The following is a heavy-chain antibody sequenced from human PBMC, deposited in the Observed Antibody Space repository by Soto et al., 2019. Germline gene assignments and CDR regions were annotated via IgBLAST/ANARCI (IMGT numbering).Heavy chain of an antibody. CDR1: GYPLTAKY. D-gene: IGHD6-13*01. Sequence: ASVKVSCKASGYPLTAKYLHWVRQAPGQGLEWMGWINPSSGGTKEAQKFRGRVTMTRDTSISAAYMQLSRLTSDDTAVYYCAKGGSSSKKWFESRGQGTLVTVSA. CDR2: INPSSGGT. V-gene: IGHV1-2*02. J-gene: IGHJ5*01. CDR3: AKGGSSSKKWFES.